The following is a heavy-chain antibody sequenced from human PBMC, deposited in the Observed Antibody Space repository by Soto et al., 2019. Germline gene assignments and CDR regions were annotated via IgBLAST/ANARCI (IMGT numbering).Heavy chain of an antibody. CDR2: ISYDGSNK. V-gene: IGHV3-30*18. Sequence: SLRLSCAASGFTFSSYGMHWVRQAPGKGLEWVAVISYDGSNKYYADSVKGRFTISRDNSKNTLYLQMNSLRAEDTAVYYCAKDPGRKARNRGYSYGYNRPKPGIFGYWGQGTLVTVSS. CDR3: AKDPGRKARNRGYSYGYNRPKPGIFGY. CDR1: GFTFSSYG. D-gene: IGHD5-18*01. J-gene: IGHJ4*02.